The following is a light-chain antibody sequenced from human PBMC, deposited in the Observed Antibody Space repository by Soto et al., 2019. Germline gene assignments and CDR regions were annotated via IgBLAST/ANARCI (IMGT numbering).Light chain of an antibody. J-gene: IGLJ1*01. V-gene: IGLV2-14*01. Sequence: ALTQPASVSGSPGQSITISCTGTSGDIGSYNRVSWYQQHPGKAPKLIIYEVTDRPSGVSNRFSGSKSGNTASLTISGLQAEDEAEYYCSSYTNINTRACVFGTGTRSPS. CDR2: EVT. CDR1: SGDIGSYNR. CDR3: SSYTNINTRACV.